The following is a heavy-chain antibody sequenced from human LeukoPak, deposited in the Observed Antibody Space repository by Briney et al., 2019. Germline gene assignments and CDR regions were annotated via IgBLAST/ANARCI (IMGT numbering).Heavy chain of an antibody. CDR3: ARHVIDTSGYYLDYFDY. V-gene: IGHV4-39*01. J-gene: IGHJ4*02. D-gene: IGHD3-22*01. Sequence: PSETLSLTCTVSGGSVSSSSTIYYWGWVRQPPGKGLEWIGSISYSVSTYYNPSLKSRVTISVDTSKNQFSLKLSSVTAADTAVYYCARHVIDTSGYYLDYFDYWGQGTLVTVSS. CDR1: GGSVSSSSTIYY. CDR2: ISYSVST.